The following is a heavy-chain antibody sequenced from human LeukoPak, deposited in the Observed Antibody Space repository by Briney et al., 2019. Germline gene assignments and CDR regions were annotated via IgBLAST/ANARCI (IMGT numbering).Heavy chain of an antibody. Sequence: GGSLRLSCAASEFTFFTYWMSWVRQAPGKGLEWVANMKQDGSEKYYVDSVKGRFTISRDNSKNTLYLQMNSLRAEDTAVYYCAKGVKVPLLRYFSYYMDVWGKGTTVTISS. D-gene: IGHD3-9*01. V-gene: IGHV3-7*01. CDR1: EFTFFTYW. CDR2: MKQDGSEK. J-gene: IGHJ6*03. CDR3: AKGVKVPLLRYFSYYMDV.